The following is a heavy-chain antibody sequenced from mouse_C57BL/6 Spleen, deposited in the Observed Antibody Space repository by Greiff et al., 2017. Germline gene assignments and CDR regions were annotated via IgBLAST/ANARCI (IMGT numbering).Heavy chain of an antibody. J-gene: IGHJ4*01. D-gene: IGHD1-1*01. V-gene: IGHV1-80*01. CDR3: ARWGSSYYYAMDY. CDR2: IYPGDGDT. CDR1: GYAFSSYW. Sequence: QVHVKQSGAELVKPGASVKISCKASGYAFSSYWMNWVKQRPGKGLEWIGQIYPGDGDTNYNGKFKGKATLTADKSSSTAYMQLSSLTSEDSAVYFCARWGSSYYYAMDYWGQGTSVTVSS.